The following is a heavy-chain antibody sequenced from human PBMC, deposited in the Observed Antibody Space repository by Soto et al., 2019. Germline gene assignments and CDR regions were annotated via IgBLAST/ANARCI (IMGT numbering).Heavy chain of an antibody. J-gene: IGHJ4*02. V-gene: IGHV3-23*01. Sequence: EVHLLESGGGWGQPGGSLRLSCAASGFTFSSYAMSWVRQAPGKGLEWVSAISGSGGSTFYADSVKGRFTISSDNSRNTLYLQMNSLRAEDTAVYYCAREMSSTWFPLDYWGQGTLVTVSS. CDR1: GFTFSSYA. CDR3: AREMSSTWFPLDY. D-gene: IGHD6-13*01. CDR2: ISGSGGST.